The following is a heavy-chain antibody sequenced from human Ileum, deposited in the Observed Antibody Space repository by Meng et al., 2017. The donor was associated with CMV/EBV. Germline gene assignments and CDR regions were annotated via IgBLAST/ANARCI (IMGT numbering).Heavy chain of an antibody. CDR3: ARASGFRGAKFDY. J-gene: IGHJ4*02. Sequence: QVQVPEPGPGLPKPSDPLSLTCTVSCGSISTYYWTWIRQPAGKGLEWIGHIYTGGNTNYNPSLKSRVTMSVDTSQTQFSLRLSSVTAADTAVYYCARASGFRGAKFDYWGQGILVTVSS. CDR2: IYTGGNT. D-gene: IGHD3-10*01. V-gene: IGHV4-4*07. CDR1: CGSISTYY.